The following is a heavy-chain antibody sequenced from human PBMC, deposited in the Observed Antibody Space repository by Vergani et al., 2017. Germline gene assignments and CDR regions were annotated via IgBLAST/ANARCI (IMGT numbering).Heavy chain of an antibody. J-gene: IGHJ1*01. D-gene: IGHD6-6*01. CDR3: AKEAYSSSSFQD. Sequence: EVQLVESGGGLVQPGRSLRLSCAASGFTFDNYAIHWVRQAPGKGLEWVSGISCNGGSVGYADSVKGRFTISRDNAKNSLFLQMNSLRAEDTALYYCAKEAYSSSSFQDWGQGTLVTVSS. CDR1: GFTFDNYA. CDR2: ISCNGGSV. V-gene: IGHV3-9*01.